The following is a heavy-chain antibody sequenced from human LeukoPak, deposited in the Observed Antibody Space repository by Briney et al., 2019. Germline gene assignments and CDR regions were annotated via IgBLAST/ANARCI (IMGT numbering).Heavy chain of an antibody. CDR3: ARDGYDGWIQLWFWL. CDR2: INPNSGGT. Sequence: ASVSVSCKASGYTFTGYYMHWVRQAPGQGLEWMGWINPNSGGTNYAQKFQGRVTITRDTSISTAYMELSRLRSDDTAVYYCARDGYDGWIQLWFWLWGQGTLVTVSS. V-gene: IGHV1-2*02. D-gene: IGHD5-18*01. J-gene: IGHJ4*02. CDR1: GYTFTGYY.